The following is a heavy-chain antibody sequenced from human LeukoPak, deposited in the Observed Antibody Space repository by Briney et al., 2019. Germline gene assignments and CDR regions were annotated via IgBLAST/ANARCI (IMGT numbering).Heavy chain of an antibody. J-gene: IGHJ4*02. V-gene: IGHV3-7*01. CDR2: IKQDGSEK. CDR3: ARVYSNYAFVLDY. CDR1: GFTFSSYW. Sequence: GGSLRLSCAASGFTFSSYWMSWVRQAPGKGLEWVANIKQDGSEKYYVDSVKGRFTISRDNAKNSLYLQMNSLRAEDTALYYCARVYSNYAFVLDYWGQGTLVTVSS. D-gene: IGHD4-11*01.